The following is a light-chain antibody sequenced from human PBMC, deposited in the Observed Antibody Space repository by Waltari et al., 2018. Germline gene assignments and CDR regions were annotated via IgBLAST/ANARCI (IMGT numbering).Light chain of an antibody. Sequence: EIVLTQSPATLSLSPGESASLSCRANQILSSYLAWYQQKPGPTPRLLIYDASKRATGVPARFSGSGSERDFTLTISSLEPEDFAVYYCQQRSSWPPRYTFGQGTKLEIK. CDR3: QQRSSWPPRYT. CDR2: DAS. J-gene: IGKJ2*01. CDR1: QILSSY. V-gene: IGKV3-11*02.